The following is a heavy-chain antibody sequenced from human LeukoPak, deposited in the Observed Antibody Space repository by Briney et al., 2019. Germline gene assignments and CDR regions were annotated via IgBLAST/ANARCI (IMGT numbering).Heavy chain of an antibody. CDR3: ARACEDYDFWSGYVRYYYYMDV. CDR2: INHSGST. Sequence: GSLRLSCAASGFTFSSYSMNWVRQAPGKGLEWIGEINHSGSTNYNPSLKSRVTISVDTSKNQFSLKLSSVTAADTAVYYCARACEDYDFWSGYVRYYYYMDVWGKGTTVTVSS. D-gene: IGHD3-3*01. CDR1: GFTFSSYS. J-gene: IGHJ6*03. V-gene: IGHV4-34*01.